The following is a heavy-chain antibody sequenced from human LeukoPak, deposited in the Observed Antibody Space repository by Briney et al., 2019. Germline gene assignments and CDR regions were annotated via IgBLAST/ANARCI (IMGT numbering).Heavy chain of an antibody. CDR3: ARSTPRGYFDY. J-gene: IGHJ4*02. CDR2: IYYSGST. Sequence: PSETLSLTCTVSGGSISSYYWSWIRQPPGKGLEWIGYIYYSGSTNYNPSLKSRVTISVDASKKQFSLKLRSVTAADTAVYYCARSTPRGYFDYGGQGTLVTVPS. V-gene: IGHV4-59*01. CDR1: GGSISSYY. D-gene: IGHD7-27*01.